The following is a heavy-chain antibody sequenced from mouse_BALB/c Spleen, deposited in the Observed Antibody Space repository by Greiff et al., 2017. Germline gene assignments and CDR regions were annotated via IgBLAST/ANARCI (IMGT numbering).Heavy chain of an antibody. CDR3: TRRSYWYFDV. CDR2: IRLKSNNYAT. CDR1: GFTFSNYW. V-gene: IGHV6-6*02. J-gene: IGHJ1*01. Sequence: DVKLQESGGGLVQPGGSMKLSCVASGFTFSNYWMNWVRQSPEKGLEWVAEIRLKSNNYATHYAESVKGRFTISRDDSKSSVYLQMNNLRAEDTGIYYCTRRSYWYFDVWGAGTTVTVSS.